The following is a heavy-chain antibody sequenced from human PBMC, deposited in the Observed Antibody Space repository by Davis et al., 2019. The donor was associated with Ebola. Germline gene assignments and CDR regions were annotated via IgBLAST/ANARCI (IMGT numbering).Heavy chain of an antibody. CDR2: IIPILGTA. J-gene: IGHJ2*01. V-gene: IGHV1-69*10. Sequence: AASVKVSCKASGGTFSSYAISWVRQAPGQGLEWMGGIIPILGTANYAQKFQGRVTITADKSTSTAYMELSSLRSEDTAVYYCARKFPSSSWYQNYWYFDLWGRGTLVTVSS. CDR1: GGTFSSYA. D-gene: IGHD6-13*01. CDR3: ARKFPSSSWYQNYWYFDL.